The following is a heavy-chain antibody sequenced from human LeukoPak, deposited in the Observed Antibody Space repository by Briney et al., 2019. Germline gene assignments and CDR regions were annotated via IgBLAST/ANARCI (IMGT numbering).Heavy chain of an antibody. CDR2: ISAYNGNT. CDR3: ARVRDNDYGDF. J-gene: IGHJ4*02. Sequence: GASVKVSCKASGYTFATYSIGWMRQAPGQGLEWMGWISAYNGNTNYAQKFQDRVTMTTDTSTSTAYMELRSLRSDDTAVYYCARVRDNDYGDFWGQGTLVTVSS. CDR1: GYTFATYS. D-gene: IGHD2-15*01. V-gene: IGHV1-18*01.